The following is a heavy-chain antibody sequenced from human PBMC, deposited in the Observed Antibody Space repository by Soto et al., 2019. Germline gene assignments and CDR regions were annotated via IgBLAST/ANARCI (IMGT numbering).Heavy chain of an antibody. Sequence: QVQLVESGGGVVQPGRSLRLSCAASGFTFSSYGMHWVRQAPGKGLEWVAVIWYDGSNKYYADSVKGRFTISRDNSKNTLYLQMNSLRAEDTAVYYCASGAGYSGSDGGSDYWGQGTLVTVSS. CDR1: GFTFSSYG. CDR3: ASGAGYSGSDGGSDY. D-gene: IGHD1-26*01. J-gene: IGHJ4*02. V-gene: IGHV3-33*01. CDR2: IWYDGSNK.